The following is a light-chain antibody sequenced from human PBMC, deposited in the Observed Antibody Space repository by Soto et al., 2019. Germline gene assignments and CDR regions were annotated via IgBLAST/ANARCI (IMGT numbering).Light chain of an antibody. V-gene: IGKV1-27*01. CDR1: LPFTNY. CDR2: VAS. Sequence: DIQLTQSPSSLSPYVRDRVTITCRASLPFTNYLAWYQQKPLKIPNLLIYVASTLQAGVPSRFSGSGSGTDFSLTMSGLQPEDVAAYYCQKYSSAPLTFGGGTKVDI. CDR3: QKYSSAPLT. J-gene: IGKJ4*01.